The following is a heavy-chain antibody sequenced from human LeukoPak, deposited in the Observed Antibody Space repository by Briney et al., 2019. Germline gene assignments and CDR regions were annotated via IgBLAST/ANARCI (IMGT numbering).Heavy chain of an antibody. V-gene: IGHV3-23*01. CDR3: AKGREAYSGSYTPFDY. J-gene: IGHJ4*02. CDR2: ISGSGSST. CDR1: GFTLSSYA. Sequence: GGSLRLSCAASGFTLSSYAMSWVRQAPGKGLECVSTISGSGSSTYYADSVKGRFTISRDSSKNTLYLQMNSLRAEDTAVYYCAKGREAYSGSYTPFDYWGQGTLVTASS. D-gene: IGHD1-26*01.